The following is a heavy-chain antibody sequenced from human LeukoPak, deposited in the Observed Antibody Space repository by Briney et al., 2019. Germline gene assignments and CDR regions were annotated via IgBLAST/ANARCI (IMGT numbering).Heavy chain of an antibody. D-gene: IGHD3-16*01. Sequence: GGSLRLCCGVSGYTFCNYVMQWVRGARGRGVEWVSSIACSGDTYYAGSVKGRFTISRENAKNSLYLQMNSLRAGHTAVYYCVRGGEIGFDYWGQETLVTVSS. J-gene: IGHJ4*02. CDR2: IACSGDT. V-gene: IGHV3-13*01. CDR3: VRGGEIGFDY. CDR1: GYTFCNYV.